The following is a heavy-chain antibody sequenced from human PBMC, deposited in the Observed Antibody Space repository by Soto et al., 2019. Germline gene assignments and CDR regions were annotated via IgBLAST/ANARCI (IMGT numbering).Heavy chain of an antibody. D-gene: IGHD5-12*01. CDR1: GGTFSSYA. J-gene: IGHJ4*02. CDR3: AADGYNRDYFDY. V-gene: IGHV1-69*13. Sequence: GASVKVSCKASGGTFSSYAISWVRQAPGQGLEWMGGIIPIFGTANYAQKFQGRVTITADESTSTAYMELSSLRSEDTAVYYCAADGYNRDYFDYWGQGTLVTVSS. CDR2: IIPIFGTA.